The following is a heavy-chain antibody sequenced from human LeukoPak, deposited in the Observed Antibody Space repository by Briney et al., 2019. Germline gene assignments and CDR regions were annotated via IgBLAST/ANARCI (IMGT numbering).Heavy chain of an antibody. J-gene: IGHJ4*02. D-gene: IGHD5-18*01. CDR3: ARSIGSYGIDPFDY. CDR1: GGSISSNN. Sequence: SETLSLTCSVSGGSISSNNWSWMPQPPGQGLEWFRYIYYSGSTIYNPSLKSRVNRSVDTSKNQFSLKLSSVTAADTGVYYCARSIGSYGIDPFDYWGQGTLVTVSS. CDR2: IYYSGST. V-gene: IGHV4-59*01.